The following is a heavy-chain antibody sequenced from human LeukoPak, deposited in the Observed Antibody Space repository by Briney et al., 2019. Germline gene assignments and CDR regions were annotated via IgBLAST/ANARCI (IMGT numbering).Heavy chain of an antibody. CDR3: ARVYSGYPYYFDY. D-gene: IGHD5-12*01. CDR2: ISSSSSYI. V-gene: IGHV3-21*01. J-gene: IGHJ4*02. CDR1: GFTFSSYS. Sequence: PGGSLRLSCAASGFTFSSYSMNWVRQAPGKGLEWVSSISSSSSYIYYADSVKGRFTISRDNAKNTLYLQMNSLRAEDTAVYYCARVYSGYPYYFDYWGQGTLVTVSS.